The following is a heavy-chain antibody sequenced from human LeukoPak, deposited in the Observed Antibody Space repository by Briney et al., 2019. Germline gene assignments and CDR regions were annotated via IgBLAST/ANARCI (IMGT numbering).Heavy chain of an antibody. CDR2: VSSNGDST. Sequence: GGSLRLSCAASGFTFSGFFMHWVRQAPGKGLESVSAVSSNGDSTYYANSVKGRFTISRDNSKNTVYLQMGSLRPEDMAVYYCARRGNALNALDYWGQGTLVTVSS. V-gene: IGHV3-64*01. CDR1: GFTFSGFF. J-gene: IGHJ4*02. D-gene: IGHD1-1*01. CDR3: ARRGNALNALDY.